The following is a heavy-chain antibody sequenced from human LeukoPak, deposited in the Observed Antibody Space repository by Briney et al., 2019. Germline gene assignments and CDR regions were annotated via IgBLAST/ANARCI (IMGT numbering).Heavy chain of an antibody. CDR2: ISSSGSTI. CDR1: GFTFSDYY. Sequence: GGSLRLSCAASGFTFSDYYMSWIRQAPGKGLEWVSYISSSGSTIYYADSVKGRFTISRDNAKNSLYLQMNSLRAEDTAVYYCARMVAAADYNWFDPWGQGTLVTVSS. J-gene: IGHJ5*02. CDR3: ARMVAAADYNWFDP. D-gene: IGHD6-13*01. V-gene: IGHV3-11*01.